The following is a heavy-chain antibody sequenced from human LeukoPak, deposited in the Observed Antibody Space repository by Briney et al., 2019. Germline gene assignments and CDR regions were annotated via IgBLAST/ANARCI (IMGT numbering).Heavy chain of an antibody. Sequence: PGGSLRLSCAASGFTLSSYEMNWVRQAPGKGLEWVSYISSSGSTIYYADSVKGRFTISRDNAKNSLYLQMNSLRAEDTAVYYCARDTAAGGHYMDVWGKGTTVTVSS. J-gene: IGHJ6*03. D-gene: IGHD6-13*01. CDR2: ISSSGSTI. CDR3: ARDTAAGGHYMDV. CDR1: GFTLSSYE. V-gene: IGHV3-48*03.